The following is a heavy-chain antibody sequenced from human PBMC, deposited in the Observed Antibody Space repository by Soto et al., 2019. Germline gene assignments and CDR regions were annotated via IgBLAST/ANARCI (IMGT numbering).Heavy chain of an antibody. J-gene: IGHJ6*02. Sequence: QVQLVESGGGVVQPGRSLRLSCAASGFTFSSYGMHWVRQAPGKGLEWVAVIWYDGSNKYYADSVKGRFTISRDNSKNTLYLQMNSLRAEDTAVYYCATAPTPVLRFLPHYGMDVWGQGTTVTVSS. CDR1: GFTFSSYG. CDR2: IWYDGSNK. CDR3: ATAPTPVLRFLPHYGMDV. V-gene: IGHV3-33*01. D-gene: IGHD3-3*01.